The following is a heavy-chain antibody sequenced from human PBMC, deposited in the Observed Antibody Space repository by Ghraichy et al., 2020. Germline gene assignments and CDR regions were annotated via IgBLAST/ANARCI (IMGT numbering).Heavy chain of an antibody. J-gene: IGHJ4*02. V-gene: IGHV4-59*01. CDR1: GGSISSYY. CDR3: AGGYSGSYFPNFDY. Sequence: SETLSLTCTVSGGSISSYYWSWIRQPPGKGLEWIGYIYYSGSTNYNPSLKSRVTISVDTSKNQFSLKLSSVTAADTAVYYCAGGYSGSYFPNFDYWGQGTLVTVSS. D-gene: IGHD1-26*01. CDR2: IYYSGST.